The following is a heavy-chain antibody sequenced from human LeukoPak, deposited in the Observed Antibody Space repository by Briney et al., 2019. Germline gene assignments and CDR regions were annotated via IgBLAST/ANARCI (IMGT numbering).Heavy chain of an antibody. CDR3: ARARTTGR. D-gene: IGHD4-17*01. Sequence: PGGSLRLSCAASGSTFSNYWMSWVRQAPGKGLEWVANIKQDGSEKYYVDSVKGRFTISRDNAKNSLYLQMNSLRAEDTAVYYCARARTTGRWGQGTLVTVSS. J-gene: IGHJ4*02. CDR2: IKQDGSEK. V-gene: IGHV3-7*01. CDR1: GSTFSNYW.